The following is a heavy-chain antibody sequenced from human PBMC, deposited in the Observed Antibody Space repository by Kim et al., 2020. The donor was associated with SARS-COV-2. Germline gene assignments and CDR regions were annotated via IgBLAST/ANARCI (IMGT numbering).Heavy chain of an antibody. CDR3: ARVTGYSSGWFAFDI. J-gene: IGHJ3*02. CDR1: GGSISSSSYY. Sequence: SETLSLTCTVSGGSISSSSYYWGWIRQPPGKGLEWIGSIYYSGSTYYNPSLKSRVTISVDTSKNQFSLKLSSGTAADTAVYYCARVTGYSSGWFAFDIWG. CDR2: IYYSGST. D-gene: IGHD6-19*01. V-gene: IGHV4-39*07.